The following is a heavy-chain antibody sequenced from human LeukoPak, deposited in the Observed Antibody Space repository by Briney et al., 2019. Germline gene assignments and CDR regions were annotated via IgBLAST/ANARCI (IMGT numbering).Heavy chain of an antibody. V-gene: IGHV1-18*01. CDR3: ARGSFWSGCDN. J-gene: IGHJ4*02. CDR2: ISVYNGNT. Sequence: ASVKVSCKASGFTSTSYGIHWVRQAPGQGLEWMGWISVYNGNTNYEQKFQGRVTMTTDTSSSTVYMDLRSLRSDDTAVYYCARGSFWSGCDNWGQGTLVTVSS. D-gene: IGHD3-3*01. CDR1: GFTSTSYG.